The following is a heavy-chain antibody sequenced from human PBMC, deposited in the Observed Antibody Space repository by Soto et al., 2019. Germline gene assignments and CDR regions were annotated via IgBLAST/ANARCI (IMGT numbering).Heavy chain of an antibody. D-gene: IGHD6-19*01. CDR3: ARGTYSSGWYSFYYYYGMAV. J-gene: IGHJ6*02. CDR1: GFTFSDYY. V-gene: IGHV3-11*01. Sequence: GGSLRLSCAASGFTFSDYYMSWIRQAPGKGLEWVSYISSSGSTIYYADSVKGRFTISRDNAKNSLYLQMNSLRAEDTAVYYCARGTYSSGWYSFYYYYGMAVWGQGTTVTVSS. CDR2: ISSSGSTI.